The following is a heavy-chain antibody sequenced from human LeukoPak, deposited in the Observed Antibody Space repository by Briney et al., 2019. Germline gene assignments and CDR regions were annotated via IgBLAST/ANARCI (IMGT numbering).Heavy chain of an antibody. CDR1: GFTFSNYN. Sequence: GGSLILSCAASGFTFSNYNLNWVRQAPGKGLEWVSYISDGSSTIYYADSVRGRFTISRDNAKNSLYLQINSLRDEDTAVYYCARETVGLDYWGQGTLVTVSS. CDR3: ARETVGLDY. D-gene: IGHD4-23*01. CDR2: ISDGSSTI. V-gene: IGHV3-48*02. J-gene: IGHJ4*02.